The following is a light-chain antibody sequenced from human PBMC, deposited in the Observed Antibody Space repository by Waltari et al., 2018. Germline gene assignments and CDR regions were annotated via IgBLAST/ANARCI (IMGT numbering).Light chain of an antibody. CDR3: SSYGGSSTLV. V-gene: IGLV2-8*01. CDR2: EVT. J-gene: IGLJ2*01. CDR1: STDPDDYNF. Sequence: QSALTQPPSASGSPGQSVTISCTGTSTDPDDYNFVAWYQQQPGKAPQLIIHEVTKRATGVPGRFSGSRSATTASLTVSGLQYEDEGDYYCSSYGGSSTLVFGGGTKLTVL.